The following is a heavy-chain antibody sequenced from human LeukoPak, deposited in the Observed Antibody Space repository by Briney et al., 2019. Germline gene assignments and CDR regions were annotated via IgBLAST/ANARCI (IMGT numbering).Heavy chain of an antibody. Sequence: GGSLRLSCAASGFTFSSYSMNWVRQAPGKGLEWVSSISSSSSYIYYADSVKGRFTISRDNAKNSLYLQMNSLRAEDMALYYCAKDTTAIPHWYFDLWGRGTLVTVSS. D-gene: IGHD5-18*01. J-gene: IGHJ2*01. V-gene: IGHV3-21*04. CDR2: ISSSSSYI. CDR3: AKDTTAIPHWYFDL. CDR1: GFTFSSYS.